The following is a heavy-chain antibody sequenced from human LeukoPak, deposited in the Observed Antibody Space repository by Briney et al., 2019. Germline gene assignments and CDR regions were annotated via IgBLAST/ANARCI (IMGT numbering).Heavy chain of an antibody. CDR2: IYHSGRS. CDR1: GYSISSGYY. Sequence: SSETLSLTCTVSGYSISSGYYWGWIRQSPGKWLEWIGSIYHSGRSYYNPSLKSRVTISVDTSKNYFSLKLSSVTAADTAVYYCARWGIAVAGGDYWGQGTLVTVSS. CDR3: ARWGIAVAGGDY. J-gene: IGHJ4*02. V-gene: IGHV4-38-2*02. D-gene: IGHD6-19*01.